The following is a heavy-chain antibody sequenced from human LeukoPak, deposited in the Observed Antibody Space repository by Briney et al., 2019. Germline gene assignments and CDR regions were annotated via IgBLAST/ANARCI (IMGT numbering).Heavy chain of an antibody. V-gene: IGHV4-34*01. CDR3: ATRILASAGTNWFDP. CDR1: GGSFSGYY. J-gene: IGHJ5*02. CDR2: IDHSGST. Sequence: SETLSLTCAVYGGSFSGYYWSWIRQPPGKGVEWIGEIDHSGSTNYNPSLKSRVTISVDTSKNQFSLKLSSVTAADTAVYYCATRILASAGTNWFDPWGQGTLVTVSS. D-gene: IGHD2-15*01.